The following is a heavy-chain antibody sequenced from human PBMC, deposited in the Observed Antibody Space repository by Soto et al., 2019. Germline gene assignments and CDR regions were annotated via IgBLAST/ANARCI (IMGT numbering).Heavy chain of an antibody. CDR2: INSDGSST. D-gene: IGHD5-18*01. J-gene: IGHJ6*02. Sequence: QPGGSLRLSCAASGFTFSSYCMHWVRQAPGKGLVWVSRINSDGSSTSYADSVKGRVTISRDNAKNTLYLQMNSMRAEDTAVYYCAKDERYSYGYKWWYYYGMDVWGQGTTVTVSS. V-gene: IGHV3-74*01. CDR1: GFTFSSYC. CDR3: AKDERYSYGYKWWYYYGMDV.